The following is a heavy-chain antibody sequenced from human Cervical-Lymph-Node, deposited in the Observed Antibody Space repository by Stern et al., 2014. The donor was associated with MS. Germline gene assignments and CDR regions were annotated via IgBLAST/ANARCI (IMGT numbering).Heavy chain of an antibody. J-gene: IGHJ4*02. D-gene: IGHD3-22*01. CDR2: ISAYNGNT. V-gene: IGHV1-18*01. CDR3: ARIDTNRITMIVVVPFDY. CDR1: GYTFTSYG. Sequence: VQLVESGAEVKKPGASVKVSCKASGYTFTSYGISWVRQAPGQGLEWMGWISAYNGNTNYAQKLQGRVTMTTDTSTSTAYMELRSLRSDDTAVYYCARIDTNRITMIVVVPFDYWGQGTLVTVSS.